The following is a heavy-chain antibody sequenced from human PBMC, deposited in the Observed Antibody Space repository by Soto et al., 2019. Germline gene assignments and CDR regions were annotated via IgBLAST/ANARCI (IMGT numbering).Heavy chain of an antibody. CDR3: ARDRKLGPGPNYYYYGMDV. CDR1: GFTFHTYT. Sequence: GGSLRLSCAASGFTFHTYTMNWVRQAPGKGLEWVSSISSSSAYIYYADSVKGRFTISRDNAKDSLFLQMNGLRAEDTAVYYCARDRKLGPGPNYYYYGMDVWGQVTKVTVSS. CDR2: ISSSSAYI. J-gene: IGHJ6*02. V-gene: IGHV3-21*01.